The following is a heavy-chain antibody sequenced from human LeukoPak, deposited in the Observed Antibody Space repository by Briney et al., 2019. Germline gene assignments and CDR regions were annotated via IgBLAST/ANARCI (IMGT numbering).Heavy chain of an antibody. V-gene: IGHV4-59*04. CDR3: ATERTVRYFDP. J-gene: IGHJ5*02. CDR2: IYHSGYT. D-gene: IGHD1-14*01. Sequence: SETLSLTCTVSGGSISSYYWSWIRQPPGKGLEWIGGIYHSGYTFYNSSLKSRVTISVDTSKNQFSLKLQSVTAADTAVYYCATERTVRYFDPWGQGTLVTVSS. CDR1: GGSISSYY.